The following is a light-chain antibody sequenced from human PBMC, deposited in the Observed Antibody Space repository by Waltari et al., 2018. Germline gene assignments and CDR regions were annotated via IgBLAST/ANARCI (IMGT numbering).Light chain of an antibody. J-gene: IGKJ2*01. CDR2: AAS. Sequence: DIQMTQSPSSLSASVGDRVTITCRASQSIRNYLNWYQEKPGKVPTLLIYAASSLQSGVPSRFSGSGSGTDFTLTISSLQPEDFATYYCQQSYSTPRTFGQGTKLEIK. CDR1: QSIRNY. CDR3: QQSYSTPRT. V-gene: IGKV1-39*01.